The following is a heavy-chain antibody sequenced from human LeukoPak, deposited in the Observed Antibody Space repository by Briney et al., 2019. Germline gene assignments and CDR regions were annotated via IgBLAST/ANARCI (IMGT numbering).Heavy chain of an antibody. D-gene: IGHD4-17*01. V-gene: IGHV3-64*01. CDR2: ISSNGGST. CDR3: ARDLVDYGADY. Sequence: GGSLRLSCAASGFTFSSYAMHWVRRAPGKGLEYVSAISSNGGSTYYANSVKGRFTISRDNSKNTLYLQMGSLRAEDMAVYYCARDLVDYGADYWGQGTLVTVSS. J-gene: IGHJ4*02. CDR1: GFTFSSYA.